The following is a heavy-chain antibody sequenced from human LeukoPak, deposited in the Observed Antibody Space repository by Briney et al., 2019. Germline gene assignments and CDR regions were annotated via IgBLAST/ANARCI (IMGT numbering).Heavy chain of an antibody. D-gene: IGHD6-13*01. CDR1: GYTFTSYY. CDR2: INPSGGST. V-gene: IGHV1-46*01. Sequence: GASVKVSCKASGYTFTSYYMHWVRQAPGQGLEWMGIINPSGGSTSYAQKFQGRVTMTRDMSTSTIYMELSSLRSEDTAVYYCASLSVPWSYSSSWYDRYSDAFDIWGQGTMVTVSS. J-gene: IGHJ3*02. CDR3: ASLSVPWSYSSSWYDRYSDAFDI.